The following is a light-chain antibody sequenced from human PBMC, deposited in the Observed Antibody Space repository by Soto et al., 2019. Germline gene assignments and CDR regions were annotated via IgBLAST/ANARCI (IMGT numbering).Light chain of an antibody. J-gene: IGKJ2*01. CDR1: QSVSSD. Sequence: EIVMTQSPATLSVSPGERATLSCRASQSVSSDLAWYLQKPGQAPSLLVYGASTRATGMPARFSGSGSGTEFTLTISSLQSEDCAVYYCQQYNIWPHTFGQGTKLEIK. CDR3: QQYNIWPHT. V-gene: IGKV3-15*01. CDR2: GAS.